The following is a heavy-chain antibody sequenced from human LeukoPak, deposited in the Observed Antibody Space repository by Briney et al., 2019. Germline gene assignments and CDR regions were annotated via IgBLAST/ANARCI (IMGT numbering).Heavy chain of an antibody. D-gene: IGHD5-18*01. Sequence: QPGRSLRLSCAASGFTFSSYGMHWVRQAPDKGLEWVAVIWYDGSNKYYADSVKGRFTISRDNSKNTLYLQMNSLRAEDTAVYYCAREVVDTAMVTCGLDYWGQGTLVTVSS. J-gene: IGHJ4*02. CDR2: IWYDGSNK. V-gene: IGHV3-33*01. CDR3: AREVVDTAMVTCGLDY. CDR1: GFTFSSYG.